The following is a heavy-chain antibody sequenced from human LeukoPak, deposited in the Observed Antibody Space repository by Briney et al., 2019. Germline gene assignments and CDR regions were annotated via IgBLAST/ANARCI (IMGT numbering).Heavy chain of an antibody. D-gene: IGHD3-22*01. CDR2: ISWNSGSI. Sequence: PGGSLRLSCAASGFTFEDYAMHWVRQAPGKGLEWVSGISWNSGSISYADSVKGRFTISRDNAKNSLYLQMNSLRAEDTAVYYCARDSRYYYDSSGMVDYWGQGTLVTVSS. CDR1: GFTFEDYA. CDR3: ARDSRYYYDSSGMVDY. V-gene: IGHV3-9*01. J-gene: IGHJ4*02.